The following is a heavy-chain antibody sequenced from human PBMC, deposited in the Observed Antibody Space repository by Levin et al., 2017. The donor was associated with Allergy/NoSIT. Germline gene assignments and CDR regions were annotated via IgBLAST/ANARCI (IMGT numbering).Heavy chain of an antibody. J-gene: IGHJ4*02. CDR1: GGSISSGGYS. Sequence: SETLSLTCAVSGGSISSGGYSWSWIRQPPGKGLEWIGYIYHSGSTYYNPSLKSRVTISVDRSKNQFSLKLSSVTAADTAVYYCARADCSSTSCYPNYFDYWGQGTLVTVSS. V-gene: IGHV4-30-2*01. D-gene: IGHD2-2*01. CDR3: ARADCSSTSCYPNYFDY. CDR2: IYHSGST.